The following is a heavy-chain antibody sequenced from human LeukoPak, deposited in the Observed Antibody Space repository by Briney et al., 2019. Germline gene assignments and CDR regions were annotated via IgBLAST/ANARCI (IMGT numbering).Heavy chain of an antibody. D-gene: IGHD6-13*01. Sequence: PGGSLRLSCAASGFTFSSYSMNWVRQAPGKGLEWVSSIRNSSSYIYYADSVKGRFTISRDNAKNSLYLQMNSLRAEDTAVYYYAKGIAAAGTGFGHAFDIWGQGTMVTVSS. CDR1: GFTFSSYS. CDR3: AKGIAAAGTGFGHAFDI. CDR2: IRNSSSYI. V-gene: IGHV3-21*01. J-gene: IGHJ3*02.